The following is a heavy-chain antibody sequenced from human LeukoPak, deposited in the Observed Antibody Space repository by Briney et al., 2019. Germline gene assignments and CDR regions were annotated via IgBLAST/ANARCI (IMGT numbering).Heavy chain of an antibody. CDR1: GGSISSYY. CDR2: IYYSGST. CDR3: ARTCVDSTIYYFDY. D-gene: IGHD2/OR15-2a*01. Sequence: PSETLSLTCTVSGGSISSYYWSRIRQPPGKGLEWIGYIYYSGSTNYNPSLKSRVTISVDTSKNQFSLKLSSVTAADTAVYYCARTCVDSTIYYFDYWGQGTLVTVSS. J-gene: IGHJ4*02. V-gene: IGHV4-59*01.